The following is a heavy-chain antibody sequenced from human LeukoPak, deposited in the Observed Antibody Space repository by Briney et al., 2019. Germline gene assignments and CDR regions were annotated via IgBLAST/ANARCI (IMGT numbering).Heavy chain of an antibody. CDR3: AKGQVIDF. Sequence: PGGSLRLSCAASGFTFINYAMHWVRQAPGKGLEWVAFIGYDGSNKYYADSVKGRSTISRDDSKNTVYLQMNSLRPEDTGVYYCAKGQVIDFWGQGTLVAVSS. CDR1: GFTFINYA. V-gene: IGHV3-30*02. J-gene: IGHJ4*02. CDR2: IGYDGSNK.